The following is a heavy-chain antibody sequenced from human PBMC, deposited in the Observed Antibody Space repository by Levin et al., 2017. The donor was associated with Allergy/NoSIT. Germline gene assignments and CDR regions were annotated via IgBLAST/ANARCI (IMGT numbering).Heavy chain of an antibody. CDR2: INPNSGGT. CDR1: GYTFTGYY. D-gene: IGHD6-19*01. J-gene: IGHJ5*02. Sequence: ASVKVSCKASGYTFTGYYMHWVRQAPGQGLEWMGWINPNSGGTNYAQKFQGRVTMTRDTSISTAYMELSRLRSDDTAVYYCARYGSEIAVAGMLGWFDPWGQGTLVTVSS. CDR3: ARYGSEIAVAGMLGWFDP. V-gene: IGHV1-2*02.